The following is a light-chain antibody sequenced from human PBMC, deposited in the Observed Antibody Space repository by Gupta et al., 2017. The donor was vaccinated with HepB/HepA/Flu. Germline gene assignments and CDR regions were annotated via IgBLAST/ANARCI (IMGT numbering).Light chain of an antibody. Sequence: QSALTQPSSVSESPVQSISISCAGTSSDVGSYNLVSWYQQHPSKAPKLMISEVSNRPSGFSNRFSGSKSGNTASLTISGLQAEEDADYYCCSDAGSSSYVFGTGTRVTVL. CDR1: SSDVGSYNL. V-gene: IGLV2-23*02. CDR3: CSDAGSSSYV. J-gene: IGLJ1*01. CDR2: EVS.